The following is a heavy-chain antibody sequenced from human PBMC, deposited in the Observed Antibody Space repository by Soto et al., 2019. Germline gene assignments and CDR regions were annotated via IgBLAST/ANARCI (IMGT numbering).Heavy chain of an antibody. D-gene: IGHD3-10*01. Sequence: SEALSLTCTVSGGSISIGDYYWSWIRQPPGKGLEWIGYIYYSGSTYYNPSLKSRVTISVDTSKNQFSLKLSSVTAADTAVYYCAREKYGSGSPTYGMDVWGHGTTVTVSS. V-gene: IGHV4-30-4*01. CDR3: AREKYGSGSPTYGMDV. J-gene: IGHJ6*02. CDR1: GGSISIGDYY. CDR2: IYYSGST.